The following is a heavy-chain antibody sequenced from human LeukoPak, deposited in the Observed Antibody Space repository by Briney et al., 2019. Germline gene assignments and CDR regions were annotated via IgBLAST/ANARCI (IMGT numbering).Heavy chain of an antibody. J-gene: IGHJ4*02. Sequence: SETLSLTCTVSGASISSSDYFWGWIRQPPGKGLEWIANIFYSGTTYYNPSLRSRVTISVDTSKNQFSLKLSSVTAADTAVYYCARQARFRDGSSKGGEIWGQGTLVTVSS. CDR3: ARQARFRDGSSKGGEI. V-gene: IGHV4-39*01. D-gene: IGHD5-24*01. CDR1: GASISSSDYF. CDR2: IFYSGTT.